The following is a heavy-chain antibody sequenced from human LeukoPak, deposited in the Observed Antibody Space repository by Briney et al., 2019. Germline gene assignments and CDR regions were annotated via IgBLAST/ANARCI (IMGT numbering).Heavy chain of an antibody. Sequence: ETLSLTSPVSGGSISSYYWSWIRQPPGTGLEWIGFIYYSVTTNSNPSLKGRVSRSADTTKIQFSLKRTSVTAADTSVYYCARASGYSIGLYYFDYWGQGALVTVSS. CDR2: IYYSVTT. CDR1: GGSISSYY. D-gene: IGHD5-18*01. J-gene: IGHJ4*02. V-gene: IGHV4-59*12. CDR3: ARASGYSIGLYYFDY.